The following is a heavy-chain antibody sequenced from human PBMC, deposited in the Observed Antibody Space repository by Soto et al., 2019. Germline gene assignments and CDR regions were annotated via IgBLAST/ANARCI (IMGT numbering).Heavy chain of an antibody. D-gene: IGHD3-16*02. V-gene: IGHV4-34*01. Sequence: SETLSLTCAVYGGSFSGYYWSWIRQPPGKGLEWIGEINHSGSTNYNPSLKSRVTISVDTSKDQFSLKLSSVTAADTAVYYCARGKLSDYVWGSYRYHFDYWGQGTVVTVSS. CDR1: GGSFSGYY. CDR3: ARGKLSDYVWGSYRYHFDY. J-gene: IGHJ4*02. CDR2: INHSGST.